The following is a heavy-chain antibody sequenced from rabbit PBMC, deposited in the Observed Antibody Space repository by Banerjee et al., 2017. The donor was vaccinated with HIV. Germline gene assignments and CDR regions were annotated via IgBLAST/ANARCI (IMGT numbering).Heavy chain of an antibody. CDR1: GFSFSSSYW. V-gene: IGHV1S45*01. Sequence: QEQLEESGGDLVKPEGSLTLTCKASGFSFSSSYWICWVRQAPGKGLEWIACIYTGSSGVTHYATWAKGRFTISRTSSTTVALQMTSLTDADTATYFCARDPAGREDFNLWGPGTLVTVS. J-gene: IGHJ4*01. CDR3: ARDPAGREDFNL. D-gene: IGHD4-2*01. CDR2: IYTGSSGVT.